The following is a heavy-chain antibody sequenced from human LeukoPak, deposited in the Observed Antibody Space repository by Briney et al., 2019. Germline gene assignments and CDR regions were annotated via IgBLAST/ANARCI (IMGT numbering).Heavy chain of an antibody. CDR3: PGRAGIRYFDWYFDY. CDR2: IYYTGST. D-gene: IGHD3-9*01. J-gene: IGHJ4*02. V-gene: IGHV4-59*08. CDR1: GGSISSYY. Sequence: SETLSLTCTVSGGSISSYYWSWIRQPPGKGLEWIGYIYYTGSTNYNPSLKSRVTMSVDTSKNQFSLKLSSVTAADTAVYFCPGRAGIRYFDWYFDYWGQGTLVTVSS.